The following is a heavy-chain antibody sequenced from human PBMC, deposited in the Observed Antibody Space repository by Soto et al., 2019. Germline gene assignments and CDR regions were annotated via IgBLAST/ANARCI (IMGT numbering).Heavy chain of an antibody. Sequence: QVHLQQSGPGLVRPSQTLSLTCTVSGGSISSDIYHWTWIRQSPGKGLEWIGYIYYSGSIFYNPSFKSRVTISVDTSKNQFSLQLSSVTAADTAVHFCAREDDGGDRDYYGLDVWGQGTTVTVSS. CDR3: AREDDGGDRDYYGLDV. D-gene: IGHD2-21*02. V-gene: IGHV4-30-4*08. J-gene: IGHJ6*02. CDR1: GGSISSDIYH. CDR2: IYYSGSI.